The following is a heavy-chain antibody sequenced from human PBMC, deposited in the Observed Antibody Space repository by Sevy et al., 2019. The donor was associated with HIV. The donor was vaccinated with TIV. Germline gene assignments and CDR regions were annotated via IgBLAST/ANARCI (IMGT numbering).Heavy chain of an antibody. CDR1: GFVFSSYT. J-gene: IGHJ4*02. V-gene: IGHV3-21*01. CDR2: ISSSSRYI. CDR3: ARDMAYGSGSIVYDY. Sequence: GGSLRLSCAASGFVFSSYTMNWVRQSPGKGLEWVSSISSSSRYIFYADSVKGRFTISRDNARNSLYLQMNSLRAEDTAVYYCARDMAYGSGSIVYDYGGQGTLVTVSS. D-gene: IGHD3-10*01.